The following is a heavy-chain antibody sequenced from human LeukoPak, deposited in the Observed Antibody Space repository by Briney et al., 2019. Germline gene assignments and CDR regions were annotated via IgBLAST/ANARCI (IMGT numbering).Heavy chain of an antibody. V-gene: IGHV4-59*01. CDR2: VDHTGST. J-gene: IGHJ5*02. D-gene: IGHD4-17*01. Sequence: SETLSLTCSVSDDSITMYYWTWIRQPPGKGLEWIGYVDHTGSTNFNPSLNGRVSISRDTSKNPFSLRLRSVTAADTAVYYCARDDGSWGQGTLVTVSS. CDR1: DDSITMYY. CDR3: ARDDGS.